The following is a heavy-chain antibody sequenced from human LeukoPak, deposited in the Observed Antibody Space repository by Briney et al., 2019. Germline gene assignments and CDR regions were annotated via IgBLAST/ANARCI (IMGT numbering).Heavy chain of an antibody. CDR1: GYTFTNFG. CDR2: ITPYNGNT. CDR3: ATDPWDTAMVTAAFDI. V-gene: IGHV1-18*01. Sequence: ASVKVSCKASGYTFTNFGISWVRQAPGQGLEWMGWITPYNGNTNYAQTLQGRVTMTEDTSTDTACMELSSLRSEDTAVYYCATDPWDTAMVTAAFDIWGQGTMVTVSS. J-gene: IGHJ3*02. D-gene: IGHD5-18*01.